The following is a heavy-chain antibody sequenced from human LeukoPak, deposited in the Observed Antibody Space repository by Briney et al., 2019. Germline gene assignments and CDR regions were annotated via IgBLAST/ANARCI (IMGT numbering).Heavy chain of an antibody. Sequence: GGSLRLSCAASGFTFSSYAMSWVRQAPGKGLEWVSAISGSGGSTYYADSVKGRFTISRDNSKNTPYLQMNSLRAEDTAVYYCAKDRAKGANPPYFDYWGQGTLVTVSS. CDR3: AKDRAKGANPPYFDY. CDR2: ISGSGGST. V-gene: IGHV3-23*01. D-gene: IGHD1-26*01. J-gene: IGHJ4*02. CDR1: GFTFSSYA.